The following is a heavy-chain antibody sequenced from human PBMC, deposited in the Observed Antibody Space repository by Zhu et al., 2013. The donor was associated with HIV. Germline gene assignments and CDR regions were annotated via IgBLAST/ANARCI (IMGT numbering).Heavy chain of an antibody. V-gene: IGHV3-48*03. CDR2: ISSSGSTI. Sequence: EVQLVESGGGLVQPGGSLRLSCTASGFTFSSSEMNWVRQAPGKGLEWVSYISSSGSTIHYADSVKGRFTISRDNAKNSLYLQMNSLRAEDTAVYYCASQHYNIFDYWGQGTLVTVSS. J-gene: IGHJ4*02. CDR3: ASQHYNIFDY. D-gene: IGHD1-1*01. CDR1: GFTFSSSE.